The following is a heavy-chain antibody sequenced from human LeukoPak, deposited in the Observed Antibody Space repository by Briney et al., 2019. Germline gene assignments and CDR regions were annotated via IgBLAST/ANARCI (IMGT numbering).Heavy chain of an antibody. CDR1: GGCISSRHYY. Sequence: TLSLTCTVSGGCISSRHYYWVWIPRHPGKGLEWIGYIYYSESTYYRQSLKSRLTISLATSQNQFSLKLTSGTAADTALYYCARRAGSTSGYAFDIWGQGTMVAVSS. J-gene: IGHJ3*02. CDR2: IYYSEST. D-gene: IGHD2-2*01. CDR3: ARRAGSTSGYAFDI. V-gene: IGHV4-31*03.